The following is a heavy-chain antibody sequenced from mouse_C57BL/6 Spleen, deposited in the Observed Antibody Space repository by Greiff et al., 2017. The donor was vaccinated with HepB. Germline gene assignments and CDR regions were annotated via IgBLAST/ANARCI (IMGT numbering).Heavy chain of an antibody. Sequence: EVQLQQSGAELVRPGASVKLSCTASGFNIKDDYMHWVKQRPEQGLEWIGWIDPENGDTEYASKFQGKATITADTSSNTAYLQLSSLTSEDTAVYYCTLHGYDDGAWFAYWGQGTLVTVSA. CDR2: IDPENGDT. V-gene: IGHV14-4*01. J-gene: IGHJ3*01. CDR1: GFNIKDDY. CDR3: TLHGYDDGAWFAY. D-gene: IGHD2-2*01.